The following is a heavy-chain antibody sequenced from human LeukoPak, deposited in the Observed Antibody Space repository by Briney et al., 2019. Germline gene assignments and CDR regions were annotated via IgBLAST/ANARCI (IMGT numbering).Heavy chain of an antibody. J-gene: IGHJ4*02. CDR1: GYTFTGYY. CDR3: ARDMVGYYGSGSTDY. V-gene: IGHV1-2*02. D-gene: IGHD3-10*01. CDR2: INPNSGGT. Sequence: GASVKVSCKASGYTFTGYYMHWVRQAPGQGLEWMGWINPNSGGTNYAQKFQGRVTMTRDTSISTAYMELSRLRSDDTAVYYCARDMVGYYGSGSTDYWGQGTLVTVSS.